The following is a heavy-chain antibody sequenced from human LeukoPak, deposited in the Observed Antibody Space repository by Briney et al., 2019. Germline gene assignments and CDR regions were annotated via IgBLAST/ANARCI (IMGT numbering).Heavy chain of an antibody. V-gene: IGHV4-38-2*02. CDR2: IYHSGST. CDR3: AREEQWLVDP. Sequence: PSETLSLTCTVSGGSISSGYYWGWIRQPPGKGMEWIGSIYHSGSTYYNPSLKSRVTISVDTSKNHFSLKLSSVTAADTAVYYCAREEQWLVDPWGQGTLVTVSP. D-gene: IGHD6-19*01. J-gene: IGHJ5*02. CDR1: GGSISSGYY.